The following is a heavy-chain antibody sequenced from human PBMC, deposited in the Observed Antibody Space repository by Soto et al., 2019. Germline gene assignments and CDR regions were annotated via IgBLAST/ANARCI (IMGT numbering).Heavy chain of an antibody. CDR3: AKVGYYDYVWGSYRPDDAFDI. J-gene: IGHJ3*02. CDR1: GFTFSSYA. CDR2: ISGSGGST. D-gene: IGHD3-16*02. Sequence: GSLRLSCAASGFTFSSYAMSWVRQAPGKGLEWVSAISGSGGSTYYADSVKGRFTISRDNSKNTLYLQMNSLRAEDTAVYYCAKVGYYDYVWGSYRPDDAFDIWGQGTMVTVSS. V-gene: IGHV3-23*01.